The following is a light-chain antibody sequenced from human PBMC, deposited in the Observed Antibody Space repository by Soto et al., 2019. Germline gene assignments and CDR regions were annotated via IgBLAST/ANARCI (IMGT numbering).Light chain of an antibody. J-gene: IGKJ3*01. CDR2: GAS. CDR1: QSVFSGN. CDR3: QQYVSSPFT. Sequence: EIVLTQSPGTLSLSPGERATLSCRASQSVFSGNLAWYQQRPGQAPRLLIYGASRRATGIPDTFSGSGSGTDFTLTIRRLEPEDFAVYYCQQYVSSPFTFGPGTKVHIK. V-gene: IGKV3-20*01.